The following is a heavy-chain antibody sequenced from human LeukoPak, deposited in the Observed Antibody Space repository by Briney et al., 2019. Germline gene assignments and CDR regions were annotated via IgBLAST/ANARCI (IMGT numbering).Heavy chain of an antibody. CDR2: MSSGSSDI. D-gene: IGHD3-3*01. Sequence: GGSLRLSCAASGFFFSDYGMNWVRQAQGKGLEWISYMSSGSSDIFYADSVKGRFTISRDNAKNSLFLQMSRLRGEDTAVYYCASGYDFSSGSKRGFDNWGQGTLVTVSS. CDR3: ASGYDFSSGSKRGFDN. J-gene: IGHJ4*02. CDR1: GFFFSDYG. V-gene: IGHV3-48*01.